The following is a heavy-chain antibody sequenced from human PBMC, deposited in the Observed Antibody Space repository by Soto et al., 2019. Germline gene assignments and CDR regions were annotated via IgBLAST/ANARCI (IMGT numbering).Heavy chain of an antibody. V-gene: IGHV3-30*03. CDR2: ISPDTNRN. CDR3: ARGPASDAFDL. Sequence: QLQLMESGGGVVQPGRSLRLSCAASGFTFSSSDMHWVRQAPGKRLEWVAHISPDTNRNYYADSVKGRFTGSRDNSKNTLYKQMSSLRDEATDVYYCARGPASDAFDLWGHGTMVIVSS. J-gene: IGHJ3*01. CDR1: GFTFSSSD.